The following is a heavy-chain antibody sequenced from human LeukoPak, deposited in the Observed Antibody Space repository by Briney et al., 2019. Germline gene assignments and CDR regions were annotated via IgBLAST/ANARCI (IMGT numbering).Heavy chain of an antibody. Sequence: GGSLRLSCAASGFTFSSYAMSWVRQAPGKGLEWVSAISGSGGSTYYADSVEGRFTISRDNSKNTLCLQMNSLRAEDTAVYYCAKDTLTVEMATNFDYWGQGTLVTVSS. V-gene: IGHV3-23*01. CDR2: ISGSGGST. CDR3: AKDTLTVEMATNFDY. J-gene: IGHJ4*02. D-gene: IGHD5-24*01. CDR1: GFTFSSYA.